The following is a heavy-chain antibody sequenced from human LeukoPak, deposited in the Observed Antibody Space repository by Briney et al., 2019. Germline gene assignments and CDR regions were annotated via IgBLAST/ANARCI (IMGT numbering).Heavy chain of an antibody. CDR3: ARELLGAPTPGAY. V-gene: IGHV4-59*12. J-gene: IGHJ4*02. D-gene: IGHD1-26*01. CDR2: IYYSGNT. CDR1: GGSISSYY. Sequence: PSETLSLTCTVSGGSISSYYWTWIRQPPGKGLEWIGYIYYSGNTNYNPSLKSRVTISLDTSKNQLSLELTSVTAADTAVYYCARELLGAPTPGAYWGQGTLVTVSS.